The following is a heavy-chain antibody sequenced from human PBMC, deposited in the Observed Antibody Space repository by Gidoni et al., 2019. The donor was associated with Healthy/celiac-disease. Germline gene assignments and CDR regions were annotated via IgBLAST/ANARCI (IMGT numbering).Heavy chain of an antibody. CDR1: GFTFDGYA. J-gene: IGHJ3*02. CDR2: ISWKSGSI. V-gene: IGHV3-9*01. D-gene: IGHD6-19*01. Sequence: EVQLVESGGGLVQPGRSLRLSCAASGFTFDGYAMHGVRQAPGKGLECVSGISWKSGSIGYADAVKGRFTISRDNAKNSLYLQMNSLRAEDTALYYCAKDIGVGGSGCFFAFDIWGQGTMVTVSS. CDR3: AKDIGVGGSGCFFAFDI.